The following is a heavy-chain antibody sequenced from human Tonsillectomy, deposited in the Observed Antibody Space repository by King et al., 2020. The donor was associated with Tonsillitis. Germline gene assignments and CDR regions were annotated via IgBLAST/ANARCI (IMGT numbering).Heavy chain of an antibody. Sequence: GQLVQSGAEVKRPGSSVKVSCKASGGTFSSYAINWVRQAPGQGLEWMGGIIPIFGSTNIAQKFHGRVTFTANESTSTVYMQLTSLTSDDTAVYYCARTRYSSGWSYDYWGQGTLVGVSS. D-gene: IGHD6-19*01. J-gene: IGHJ4*02. CDR2: IIPIFGST. CDR1: GGTFSSYA. V-gene: IGHV1-69*01. CDR3: ARTRYSSGWSYDY.